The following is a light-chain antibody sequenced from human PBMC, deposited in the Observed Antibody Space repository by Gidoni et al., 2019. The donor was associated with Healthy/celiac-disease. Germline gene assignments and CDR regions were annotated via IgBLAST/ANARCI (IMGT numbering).Light chain of an antibody. CDR2: SNN. Sequence: QSVLTQPPSASGTPGQRVTISCSGSGSNIGSNTVNWYHQLPVTAPNLLIYSNNQRPSGVPDRFPGSKSVTSASLAISGLQSDDEADYYCAAWDYSLNGVVFGGGTKLTVL. V-gene: IGLV1-44*01. CDR1: GSNIGSNT. J-gene: IGLJ2*01. CDR3: AAWDYSLNGVV.